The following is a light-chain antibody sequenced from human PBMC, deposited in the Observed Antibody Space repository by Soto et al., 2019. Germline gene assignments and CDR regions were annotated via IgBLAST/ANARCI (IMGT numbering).Light chain of an antibody. CDR3: QQYNSYSGT. V-gene: IGKV1-5*01. CDR1: QSISSW. CDR2: DAS. Sequence: DIQMTQSPSTLSASVGDRVTITCRASQSISSWLAWYQQKPGKAPKLLIYDASSLESGVPSRFSGSGSGTEFTLTISNLQPDEFATYYCQQYNSYSGTFGQGSKVEVK. J-gene: IGKJ1*01.